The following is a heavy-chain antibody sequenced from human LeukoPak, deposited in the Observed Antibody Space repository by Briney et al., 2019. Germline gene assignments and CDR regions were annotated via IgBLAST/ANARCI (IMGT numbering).Heavy chain of an antibody. CDR2: INPSGGST. Sequence: ASVKVSCKASGYTFTSYSMHWVRQAPGRGLEWMGIINPSGGSTSHAQKFQGRATMTRDTSTSTVYMELSSLRSEDTAVYYCARAPGVYDSSGYGYWGQGTLVTVSS. CDR3: ARAPGVYDSSGYGY. CDR1: GYTFTSYS. V-gene: IGHV1-46*01. J-gene: IGHJ4*02. D-gene: IGHD3-22*01.